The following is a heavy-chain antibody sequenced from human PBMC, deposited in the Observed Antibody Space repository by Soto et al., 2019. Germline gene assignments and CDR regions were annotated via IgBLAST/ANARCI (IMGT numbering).Heavy chain of an antibody. CDR2: VSHDGTLY. V-gene: IGHV3-30*18. D-gene: IGHD2-8*02. Sequence: QVQLVESGGGVVQPGRSLRLSCSASGFIYSSCAMHWVRQVPGKGLEWLAVVSHDGTLYPYADSVKGRFTISRDNSRKMLYLQMNSLRPDDTAVYYCVKDRSATWSFDYWGQGTLVTVSS. CDR1: GFIYSSCA. CDR3: VKDRSATWSFDY. J-gene: IGHJ4*02.